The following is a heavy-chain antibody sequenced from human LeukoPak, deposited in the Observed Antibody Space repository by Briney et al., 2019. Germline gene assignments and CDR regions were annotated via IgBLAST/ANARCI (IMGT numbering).Heavy chain of an antibody. J-gene: IGHJ3*02. CDR3: ARDYYDSSGYYPTYAFDI. D-gene: IGHD3-22*01. V-gene: IGHV4-31*03. CDR1: GGSISSGGYY. Sequence: PSETLSLTCTVSGGSISSGGYYWSWIRQHPGKGLEWIGYIYYSGSTYYNPSLKSRVTISVDTSKNQLSLKLSSVTAADTAVYYCARDYYDSSGYYPTYAFDIWGQGTMVTVSS. CDR2: IYYSGST.